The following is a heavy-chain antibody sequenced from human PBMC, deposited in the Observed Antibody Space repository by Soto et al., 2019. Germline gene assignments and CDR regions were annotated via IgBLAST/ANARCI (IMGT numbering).Heavy chain of an antibody. CDR1: GYTFTSYG. D-gene: IGHD3-9*01. J-gene: IGHJ4*02. Sequence: QVQLVQSGAEVKKPGASVKVSCKASGYTFTSYGISWVRQAPGQGLEWMGWISAYNGNTNYAQKLQGRVIMTTDTSTSTAYMELRSLRSDDTAVYYCARDFDMAGKGGDIDYWGQGTLVTVSS. CDR3: ARDFDMAGKGGDIDY. CDR2: ISAYNGNT. V-gene: IGHV1-18*01.